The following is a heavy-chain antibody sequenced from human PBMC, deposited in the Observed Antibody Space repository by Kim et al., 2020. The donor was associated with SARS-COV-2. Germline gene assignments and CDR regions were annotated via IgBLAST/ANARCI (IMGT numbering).Heavy chain of an antibody. J-gene: IGHJ4*02. V-gene: IGHV3-23*05. CDR3: AKDAPVRPTSPLEF. CDR1: GFTFSAYA. D-gene: IGHD2-2*01. Sequence: GGSLRLSCAASGFTFSAYAMTWVRQVPGKGLEWVASIDANGESTYYADALKGRFTISRDNARDVVYLQMNSLRVEDTALYYCAKDAPVRPTSPLEFWGQGSQVTVST. CDR2: IDANGEST.